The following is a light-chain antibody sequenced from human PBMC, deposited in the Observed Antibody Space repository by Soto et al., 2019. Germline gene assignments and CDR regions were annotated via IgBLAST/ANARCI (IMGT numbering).Light chain of an antibody. CDR2: DAS. V-gene: IGKV1-5*01. CDR1: LSVSNW. J-gene: IGKJ5*01. Sequence: DIQMTQSPSTLSASVGDRVTITCRASLSVSNWLAWYQQKPGKTPKLLIYDASSLESGVPSRFSGSGSGTDFTLTISSLQPEDFATYYCQQSYSTPITFGQGTRLEIK. CDR3: QQSYSTPIT.